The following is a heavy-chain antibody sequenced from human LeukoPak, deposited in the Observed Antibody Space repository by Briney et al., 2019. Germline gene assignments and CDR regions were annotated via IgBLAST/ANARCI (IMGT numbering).Heavy chain of an antibody. J-gene: IGHJ3*01. Sequence: ASVKVSCKASGYTFTTYYISWVRQAPGQGLEWMGWISAHNGNTNYAQKFQGRVTMTTDTSTSTAYMELRSLRSDDTAVYYCAREEGAPIAAANVWGLGTMVTVSS. CDR1: GYTFTTYY. CDR3: AREEGAPIAAANV. D-gene: IGHD6-13*01. V-gene: IGHV1-18*01. CDR2: ISAHNGNT.